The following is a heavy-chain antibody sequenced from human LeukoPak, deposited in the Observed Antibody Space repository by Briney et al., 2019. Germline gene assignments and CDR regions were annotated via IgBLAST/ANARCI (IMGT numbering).Heavy chain of an antibody. D-gene: IGHD2-2*01. CDR1: GFTFSSYE. J-gene: IGHJ6*03. CDR3: ARVGDQLQFYYMDV. Sequence: GGSLRLSCAASGFTFSSYEMNWVRQAPGKGLEWVSYISSSGSTIYYADSVKGRFTISRDNAKNSLYLQMNSLRAEDTAVYYCARVGDQLQFYYMDVWGKGTTVTVSS. V-gene: IGHV3-48*03. CDR2: ISSSGSTI.